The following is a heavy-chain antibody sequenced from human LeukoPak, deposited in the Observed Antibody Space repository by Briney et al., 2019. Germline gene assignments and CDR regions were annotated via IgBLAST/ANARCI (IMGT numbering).Heavy chain of an antibody. D-gene: IGHD6-13*01. J-gene: IGHJ4*02. CDR2: IYYSGFT. CDR1: GGSVTSSSYY. Sequence: SETLSLTCTVSGGSVTSSSYYWSWIRQHPGKGLEWIGCIYYSGFTYYNPSLKSRVTISVDSSENQLSLKLTSVTAADTAVYYCAGGFDSSRMGHWGQGTLVTVSS. CDR3: AGGFDSSRMGH. V-gene: IGHV4-31*03.